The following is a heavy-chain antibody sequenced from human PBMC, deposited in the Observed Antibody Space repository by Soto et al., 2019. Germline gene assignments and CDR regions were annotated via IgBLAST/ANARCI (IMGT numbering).Heavy chain of an antibody. J-gene: IGHJ6*02. CDR2: ISGSGGST. CDR3: ARNYGDYYYYGMDV. V-gene: IGHV3-23*01. CDR1: GFNFSNYA. D-gene: IGHD1-7*01. Sequence: GGSLRVSCAASGFNFSNYAMSWVRQDPGEGLDWVSAISGSGGSTYYADSVKGRFTISRDNSKNTLYLQMNSLRAEDTAVYYCARNYGDYYYYGMDVWGQGTTVTVSS.